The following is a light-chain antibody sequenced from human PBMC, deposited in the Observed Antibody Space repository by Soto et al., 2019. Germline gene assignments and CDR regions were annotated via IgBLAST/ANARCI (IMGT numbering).Light chain of an antibody. J-gene: IGLJ1*01. CDR1: SSDVGGYNY. V-gene: IGLV2-14*01. CDR3: SSYTSSSTYV. Sequence: QAVLTHPASLSGSPGQSITISCTGTSSDVGGYNYVSWYQQHPGKAPKLMIYEVSNRPSGVSNRFSGSKSGNTASLTISGLQAEDEADYYCSSYTSSSTYVFGTGTKVTVL. CDR2: EVS.